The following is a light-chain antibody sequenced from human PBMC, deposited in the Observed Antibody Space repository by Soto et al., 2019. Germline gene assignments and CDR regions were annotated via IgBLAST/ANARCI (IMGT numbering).Light chain of an antibody. V-gene: IGKV3-20*01. Sequence: EIVLTQSPGTLSLSPGERATLSCRASQSVSSSYLAWYQQKPGQAPRLLIYGASNRATSIPDRFSGSGSGTDFTLTISRLEPEDLAGYYCQQYGSSGTCGQGTKVEIK. CDR2: GAS. CDR3: QQYGSSGT. CDR1: QSVSSSY. J-gene: IGKJ1*01.